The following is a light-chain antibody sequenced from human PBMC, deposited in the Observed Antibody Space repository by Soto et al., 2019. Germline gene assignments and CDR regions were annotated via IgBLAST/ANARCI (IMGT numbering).Light chain of an antibody. V-gene: IGKV3-20*01. CDR1: QTSGSNF. CDR3: QLYGISPQ. Sequence: EIVLTQSPGTLSLSPGERATLSCKTSQTSGSNFLAWYQHKPGQAPRLLIYASSNRATGIPDRFSGSASGPDFTLTINRLEPEDFAVYYCQLYGISPQFGRGTRLEIK. J-gene: IGKJ5*01. CDR2: ASS.